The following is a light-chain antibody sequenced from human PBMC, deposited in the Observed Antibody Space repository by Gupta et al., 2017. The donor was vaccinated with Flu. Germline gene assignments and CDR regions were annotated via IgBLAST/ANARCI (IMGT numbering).Light chain of an antibody. V-gene: IGLV2-11*01. CDR2: DVT. CDR3: CSYAGRYNWL. Sequence: QSALTQPRSVSGSPGQSVTISCTGTSSDVGGYAFVSWYQHHPGKAPKLMIYDVTKRPSGVPDRFSGSKSGSTASLTISGLQADDEADYYCCSYAGRYNWLFGGGTKVTVL. J-gene: IGLJ2*01. CDR1: SSDVGGYAF.